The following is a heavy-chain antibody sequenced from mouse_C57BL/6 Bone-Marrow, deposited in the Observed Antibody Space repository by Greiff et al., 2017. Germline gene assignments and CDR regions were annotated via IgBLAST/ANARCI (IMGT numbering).Heavy chain of an antibody. CDR3: AREKSYYSNPAWFAY. Sequence: QVHVKQSGAELVRPGTSVKVSCKASGYAFTNYLIEWVKQRPGQGLEWIGVINPGSGGTNYNEKFKGKATLTADKSSSTAYMQLSSLTSEDSAVYFCAREKSYYSNPAWFAYWGQGTLVTVSA. J-gene: IGHJ3*01. CDR1: GYAFTNYL. D-gene: IGHD2-5*01. CDR2: INPGSGGT. V-gene: IGHV1-54*01.